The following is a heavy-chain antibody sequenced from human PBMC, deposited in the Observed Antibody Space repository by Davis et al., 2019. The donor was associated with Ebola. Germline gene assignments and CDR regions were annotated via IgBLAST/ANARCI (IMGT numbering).Heavy chain of an antibody. D-gene: IGHD4-17*01. CDR1: GGSISSYY. J-gene: IGHJ4*02. CDR3: ARGDYGDYFDY. CDR2: IYYSGST. Sequence: SETLSLTCTVSGGSISSYYWSWIRQPPGKGLEWIGYIYYSGSTNYNPSLKSRVTISVDTSKNQFSLKLSSVTAADTAVYYCARGDYGDYFDYWGQGTLVTVSS. V-gene: IGHV4-59*08.